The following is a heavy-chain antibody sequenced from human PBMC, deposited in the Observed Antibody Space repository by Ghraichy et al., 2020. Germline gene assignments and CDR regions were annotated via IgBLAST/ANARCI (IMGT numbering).Heavy chain of an antibody. CDR2: IRSKFYGEKT. CDR3: TRERWGEQIMMFDY. D-gene: IGHD3-16*01. CDR1: GFTFGDFA. V-gene: IGHV3-49*03. J-gene: IGHJ4*02. Sequence: SLNISCAASGFTFGDFAVSWFRQAPGKGLEWVGFIRSKFYGEKTEYAASVQGRFTISRDDSRGTAFLQVSSLRTEDTAVYYCTRERWGEQIMMFDYWGQGTLVMVSS.